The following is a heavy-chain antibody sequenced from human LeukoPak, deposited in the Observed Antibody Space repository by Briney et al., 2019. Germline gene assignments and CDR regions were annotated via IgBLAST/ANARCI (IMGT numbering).Heavy chain of an antibody. V-gene: IGHV3-7*03. CDR1: GFTFSGFW. CDR3: ARRDGDYVFDY. D-gene: IGHD4-17*01. Sequence: GSLRLSCAVSGFTFSGFWMSWSRQAPGKGLEWVASINSDGSEGYYADVVKGRFTISRDNAKNSLYLQMNSLRAEDTSVYYCARRDGDYVFDYWGQGTLVTVSS. J-gene: IGHJ4*02. CDR2: INSDGSEG.